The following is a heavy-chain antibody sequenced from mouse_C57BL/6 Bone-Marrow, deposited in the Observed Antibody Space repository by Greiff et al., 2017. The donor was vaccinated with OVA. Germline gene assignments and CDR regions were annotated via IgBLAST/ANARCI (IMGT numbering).Heavy chain of an antibody. Sequence: QVQLKQSGAELVKPGASVKLSCKASGYTFTSYWMQWVKQRPGQGLEWIGEIDPSDSYTNYNQKFKGKATLTVDTSSSTAYMQLSSLTSEDSAVYYCASGDYYGSSYGYFDYWGQGTTLTVSS. CDR1: GYTFTSYW. D-gene: IGHD1-1*01. V-gene: IGHV1-50*01. CDR3: ASGDYYGSSYGYFDY. CDR2: IDPSDSYT. J-gene: IGHJ2*01.